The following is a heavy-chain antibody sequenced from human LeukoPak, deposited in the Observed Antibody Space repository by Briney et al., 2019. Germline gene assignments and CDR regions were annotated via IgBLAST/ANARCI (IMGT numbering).Heavy chain of an antibody. J-gene: IGHJ5*02. D-gene: IGHD6-6*01. CDR2: INPNSGGT. CDR1: GYTFTGYY. Sequence: ASVKVSCKAPGYTFTGYYMHWVRQAPGQGLEWMGWINPNSGGTNYAQKFQGRVTMTRDTSISTAYMKLSRLRSDDTAVYYCAREGPPFYSSSPPNWFDPWGQGTLVTVSS. CDR3: AREGPPFYSSSPPNWFDP. V-gene: IGHV1-2*02.